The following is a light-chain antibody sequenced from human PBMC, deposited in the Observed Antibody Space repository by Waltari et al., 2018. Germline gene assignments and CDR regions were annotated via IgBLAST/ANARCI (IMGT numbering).Light chain of an antibody. CDR1: GSDIGRYDI. Sequence: QSALTQPAAVSGSPGQSVTISCTGPGSDIGRYDIVSWYQQHPGNAPKLVISDVSKRPSGVSDRFSGSKSGDTASLTISGLQFEDEADYYCCSYAGNYVWVFGGGTRLTVL. CDR2: DVS. J-gene: IGLJ3*02. CDR3: CSYAGNYVWV. V-gene: IGLV2-23*02.